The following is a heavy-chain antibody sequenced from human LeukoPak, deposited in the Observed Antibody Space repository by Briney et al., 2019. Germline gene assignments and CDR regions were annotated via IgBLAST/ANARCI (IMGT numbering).Heavy chain of an antibody. D-gene: IGHD5-18*01. J-gene: IGHJ4*02. V-gene: IGHV3-30*02. Sequence: GGSLRLSCAASGFTFSSYGMHWVRQAPGKGLEWVAFIRYDGSNKYYADSVKGRFTISRDNAKNSLYLQMNSLRAEDTAVYYCASSRYSYGPNFDYWGQGTLVTVSS. CDR2: IRYDGSNK. CDR1: GFTFSSYG. CDR3: ASSRYSYGPNFDY.